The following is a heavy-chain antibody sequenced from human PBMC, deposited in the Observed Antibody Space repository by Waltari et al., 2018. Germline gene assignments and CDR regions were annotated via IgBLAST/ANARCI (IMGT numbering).Heavy chain of an antibody. J-gene: IGHJ4*02. V-gene: IGHV3-7*01. Sequence: EVQLVESGGGLVQPGGSLRLSCAASGFTLSSYWMSWVRKAPGKGLEWVANIKQDGSEKYYVDSVKGRFTISRDNAKNSLYLQMNSLRAEDTAVYYCARDGRVTRLDYWGQGTLVTVSS. CDR3: ARDGRVTRLDY. CDR1: GFTLSSYW. D-gene: IGHD2-21*02. CDR2: IKQDGSEK.